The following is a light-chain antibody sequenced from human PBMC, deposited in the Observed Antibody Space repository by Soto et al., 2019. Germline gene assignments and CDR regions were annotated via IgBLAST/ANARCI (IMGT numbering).Light chain of an antibody. Sequence: QAALTQPRSVSGSPGQSVTISCTGTSSDVGGYNYVSWYQQYSGKAPKVMIYDVSKRPSGVPDRFSGSKSGNTASLTISGLQAEDEADYYCCSYAASNTFVFGTRTKVTVL. CDR1: SSDVGGYNY. J-gene: IGLJ1*01. V-gene: IGLV2-11*01. CDR3: CSYAASNTFV. CDR2: DVS.